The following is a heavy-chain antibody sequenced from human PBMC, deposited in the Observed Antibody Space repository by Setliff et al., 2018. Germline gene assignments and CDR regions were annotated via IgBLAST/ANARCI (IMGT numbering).Heavy chain of an antibody. J-gene: IGHJ6*03. CDR1: GGSITNYY. V-gene: IGHV4-59*12. CDR3: ATRKSSGRLYYMDV. D-gene: IGHD1-26*01. Sequence: SETLSLTCTVSGGSITNYYWSWIRQPPGKGLQWIGYISHRGDTNYDPSLRSRVAISVDTSKNQFSLRMTSVTAADTAVYYCATRKSSGRLYYMDVWGKGTTVTVSS. CDR2: ISHRGDT.